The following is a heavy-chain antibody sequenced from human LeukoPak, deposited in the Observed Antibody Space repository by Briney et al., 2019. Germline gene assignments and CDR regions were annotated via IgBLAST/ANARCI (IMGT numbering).Heavy chain of an antibody. V-gene: IGHV3-30*18. D-gene: IGHD3-22*01. Sequence: GSLRLSCTASGFTFGRYAMHWLRQAPGKGLGWVAVIAYDGSNKYSADSLKGQGRFTISRDNSKNTLFLEMNSLRPEDTAVYYCAKYAAAGAYDRHSEIDSWGQGTLVTVSS. CDR3: AKYAAAGAYDRHSEIDS. CDR2: IAYDGSNK. J-gene: IGHJ4*02. CDR1: GFTFGRYA.